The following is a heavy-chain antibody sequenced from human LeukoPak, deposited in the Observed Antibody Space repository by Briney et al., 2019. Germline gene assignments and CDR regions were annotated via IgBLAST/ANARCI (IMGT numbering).Heavy chain of an antibody. CDR2: IIPILGIA. J-gene: IGHJ4*02. V-gene: IGHV1-69*04. Sequence: SVKVSCKASGGTFSSYAISWVRQAPGQGLEWMGRIIPILGIANYAQKFQGRVTITADKSTSTAYMELSSLRSEDAAVYYCARGGVVRGVIIPFDYWGQGTLVTVSP. CDR1: GGTFSSYA. D-gene: IGHD3-10*01. CDR3: ARGGVVRGVIIPFDY.